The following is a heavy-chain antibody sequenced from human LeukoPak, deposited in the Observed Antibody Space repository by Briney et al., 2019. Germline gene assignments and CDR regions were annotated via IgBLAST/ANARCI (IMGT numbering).Heavy chain of an antibody. D-gene: IGHD3-3*01. V-gene: IGHV4-31*03. CDR3: ARGSDYDFWSGYYTGISFDY. J-gene: IGHJ4*02. Sequence: TSQTLSLTCIVSGGSISSSGYYWRWIRQHPGKGLEWIGYIHYSGSTYYNPSLKSRVTISVDTSKNQFSLKVRSVTAADTAVYYCARGSDYDFWSGYYTGISFDYWGQGTLVTVSS. CDR2: IHYSGST. CDR1: GGSISSSGYY.